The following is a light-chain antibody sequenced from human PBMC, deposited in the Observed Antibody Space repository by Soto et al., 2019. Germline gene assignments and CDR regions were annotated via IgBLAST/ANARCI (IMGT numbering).Light chain of an antibody. CDR2: KAS. CDR1: QSISSW. V-gene: IGKV1-5*03. CDR3: QQYNDYSLT. Sequence: DIQMNQSPSTLSASVGDRVTITCLASQSISSWLAWYQQKPGKAPNLLIYKASTLQSGVPSRFSGSGSGTEFILTISSLQPDDFATYYCQQYNDYSLTFGQGTKVDIK. J-gene: IGKJ1*01.